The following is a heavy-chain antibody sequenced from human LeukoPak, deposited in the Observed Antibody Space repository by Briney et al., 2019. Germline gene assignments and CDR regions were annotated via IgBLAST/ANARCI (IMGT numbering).Heavy chain of an antibody. V-gene: IGHV1-69*01. CDR1: GGTFSSYT. CDR2: IIPVFGTA. J-gene: IGHJ4*02. D-gene: IGHD3-22*01. CDR3: ANSGAYYDSSGSLYYFDY. Sequence: GSSVKVSCKASGGTFSSYTINWVRQAPGQGLEWMGGIIPVFGTANYVQKFQGGVTITADESTSTAYMELSSLRSEDTAVYYCANSGAYYDSSGSLYYFDYWGQGTLVTVSS.